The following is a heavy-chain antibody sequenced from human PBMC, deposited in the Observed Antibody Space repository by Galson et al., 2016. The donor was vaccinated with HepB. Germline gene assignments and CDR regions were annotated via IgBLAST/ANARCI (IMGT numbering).Heavy chain of an antibody. J-gene: IGHJ5*02. CDR3: ARDFEYRGSRSRYEDCFDP. Sequence: SVKVSCKASGYSFTSYGISWVRQAPGQGLEWMGWISANEGDTNYARKFQGRVTLTTDTSTSTAYMELRSLTSDDTAVYYCARDFEYRGSRSRYEDCFDPWGHGTLVTVFS. CDR1: GYSFTSYG. D-gene: IGHD2-2*01. V-gene: IGHV1-18*01. CDR2: ISANEGDT.